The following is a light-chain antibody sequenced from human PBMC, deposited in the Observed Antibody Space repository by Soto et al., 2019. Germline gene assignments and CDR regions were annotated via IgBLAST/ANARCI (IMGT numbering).Light chain of an antibody. V-gene: IGKV1-5*01. CDR1: HNIERW. J-gene: IGKJ1*01. CDR2: DAS. Sequence: IQMTQSPSTLSASVGDRVTITCRASHNIERWMAWYQQKPGKAPSLLIFDASTLHSGVPSRFSGSGSVTDFTLTISSLQPDDFATYYCQQFAISTTFGQGTKVEVK. CDR3: QQFAISTT.